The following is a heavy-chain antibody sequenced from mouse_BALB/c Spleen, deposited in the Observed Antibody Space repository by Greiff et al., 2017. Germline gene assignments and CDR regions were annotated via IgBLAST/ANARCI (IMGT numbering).Heavy chain of an antibody. V-gene: IGHV1-63*02. CDR3: ARSLGYGYVD. CDR2: IYPGGGYT. CDR1: GYTFTNYW. Sequence: QVQLQQSGAELVRPGTSVKMSCKAAGYTFTNYWICWVKQRPGHGLEWIGDIYPGGGYTNYNEKFKGKATLTADTSSSTAYMQLSSLTSEDSAIYYCARSLGYGYVDWGQGTTLTVSS. D-gene: IGHD1-2*01. J-gene: IGHJ2*01.